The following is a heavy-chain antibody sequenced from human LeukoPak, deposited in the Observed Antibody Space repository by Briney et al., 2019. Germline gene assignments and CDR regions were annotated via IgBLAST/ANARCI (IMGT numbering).Heavy chain of an antibody. CDR3: ARADYDSSGYYPYYLDY. J-gene: IGHJ4*02. CDR2: IYHSGST. CDR1: GYSISSGYY. V-gene: IGHV4-38-2*02. Sequence: SETLSLTCTVSGYSISSGYYWGWIRQPPGKGLEWIGSIYHSGSTYYNPSLKSRVTISVDTSKNQFSLKLSSVTAADTAVYYCARADYDSSGYYPYYLDYWGQGTLVTVSS. D-gene: IGHD3-22*01.